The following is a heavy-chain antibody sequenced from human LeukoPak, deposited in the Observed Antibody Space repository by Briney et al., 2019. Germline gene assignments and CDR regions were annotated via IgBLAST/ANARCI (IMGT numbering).Heavy chain of an antibody. J-gene: IGHJ3*02. CDR2: ISGSGGST. D-gene: IGHD2-21*02. CDR1: GFTFSSYA. Sequence: GSLRLSCAASGFTFSSYAMSWVRQAPGKGLEWVSAISGSGGSTYYADSVKGRFTISRDNSKNTLYLQMSSLRAEDTAVYYCAKRGLGDREAFDIWGQGTLVTVSS. V-gene: IGHV3-23*01. CDR3: AKRGLGDREAFDI.